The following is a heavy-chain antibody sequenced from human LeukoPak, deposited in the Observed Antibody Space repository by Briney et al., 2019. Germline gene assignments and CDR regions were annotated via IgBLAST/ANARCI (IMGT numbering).Heavy chain of an antibody. V-gene: IGHV1-2*02. CDR3: ARGEWLRFGNYYYYGMDV. Sequence: ASVKVSCKASGYTFTGYYMHWVRQAPGQGLEWMGWINPNSGGTNYAQKFQGRVTMTRDTSISTAYMELSRLRSDGTAVYYCARGEWLRFGNYYYYGMDVWGQGTTVTVSS. D-gene: IGHD5-12*01. CDR2: INPNSGGT. J-gene: IGHJ6*02. CDR1: GYTFTGYY.